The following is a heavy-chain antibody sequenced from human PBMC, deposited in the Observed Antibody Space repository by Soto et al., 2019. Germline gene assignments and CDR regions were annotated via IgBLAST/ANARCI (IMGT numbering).Heavy chain of an antibody. V-gene: IGHV4-4*07. D-gene: IGHD3-10*01. CDR1: GGSISSYY. CDR3: ARGPRGYVYYHGMDV. J-gene: IGHJ6*02. CDR2: IDTSGTT. Sequence: SETLSLTCTVSGGSISSYYVSWIRQSAGKGLEWIGRIDTSGTTNYNPSLKSRVTMSVDASKNHFSLNLSSVTAADTAVYYCARGPRGYVYYHGMDVWGQGTTVTVS.